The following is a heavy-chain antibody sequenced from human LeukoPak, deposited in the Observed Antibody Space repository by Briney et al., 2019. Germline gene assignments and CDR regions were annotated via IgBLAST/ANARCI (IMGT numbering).Heavy chain of an antibody. V-gene: IGHV4-59*01. J-gene: IGHJ6*03. CDR2: IDHTGIT. CDR3: ARDGPPLQQLVPDYYYYMDV. CDR1: GGSISNYY. Sequence: KPSETLSLTCTVSGGSISNYYWSWIRQPPGKGLEWIGYIDHTGITNYNPSLNSRVTISRDTSKNHFSLELSSATAADTAVYYCARDGPPLQQLVPDYYYYMDVWGKGTTVTVSS. D-gene: IGHD6-13*01.